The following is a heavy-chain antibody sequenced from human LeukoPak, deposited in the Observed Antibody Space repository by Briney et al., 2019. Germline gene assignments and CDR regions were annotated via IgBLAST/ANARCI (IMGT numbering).Heavy chain of an antibody. J-gene: IGHJ4*02. CDR3: AGSYYYASGSGY. D-gene: IGHD3-10*01. CDR1: DGSITSLY. CDR2: TYYSGSF. Sequence: SETLSLTCSVSDGSITSLYCNWIRQPPGKGLEWIGSTYYSGSFDYNPSLESRVTMSVDTSKNQFSLNLRSVTAADTAVYYCAGSYYYASGSGYWGQGTLVTVSS. V-gene: IGHV4-59*08.